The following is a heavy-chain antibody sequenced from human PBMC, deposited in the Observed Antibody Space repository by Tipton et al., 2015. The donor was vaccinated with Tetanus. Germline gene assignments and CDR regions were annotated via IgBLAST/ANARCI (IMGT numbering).Heavy chain of an antibody. Sequence: QLVQSGAEVKKPGASVKVSCKASGYTFTSYYMHWVRQSPGQGLEWMGIINPSGGSTSYAQKFQGRVTMTRDTSTSTVYMELSSLRSEDTAVYYGARDIRFYYDSSGYFDYWGQGTLVTVSS. CDR2: INPSGGST. CDR3: ARDIRFYYDSSGYFDY. V-gene: IGHV1-46*01. D-gene: IGHD3-22*01. J-gene: IGHJ4*02. CDR1: GYTFTSYY.